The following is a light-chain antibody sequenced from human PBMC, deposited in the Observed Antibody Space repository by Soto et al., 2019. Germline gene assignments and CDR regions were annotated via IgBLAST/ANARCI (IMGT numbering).Light chain of an antibody. CDR3: QHYTLYSAP. CDR2: GAS. Sequence: RLTQSPSSLSASVGDTVTISCRASQDISTYLAWYQHKPGKAPTLLIFGASSLHNGVPPRFAGSGSGSEFTLTINRLQPDDFATHYCQHYTLYSAPFGQGTRV. V-gene: IGKV1-5*01. CDR1: QDISTY. J-gene: IGKJ5*01.